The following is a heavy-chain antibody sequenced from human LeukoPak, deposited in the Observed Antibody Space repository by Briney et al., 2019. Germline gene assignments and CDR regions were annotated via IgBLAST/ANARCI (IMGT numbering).Heavy chain of an antibody. D-gene: IGHD2-2*01. CDR3: ARDIATVVHQD. Sequence: ASVKVSCKASGYTFTNYGITWVRQAPGQGHEWMGWISAYSGNTNYVQKFQGRVTMATDASTSTAYMELRSLRSDDTAVYYCARDIATVVHQDWGQGTLVTVSS. CDR2: ISAYSGNT. J-gene: IGHJ4*02. CDR1: GYTFTNYG. V-gene: IGHV1-18*01.